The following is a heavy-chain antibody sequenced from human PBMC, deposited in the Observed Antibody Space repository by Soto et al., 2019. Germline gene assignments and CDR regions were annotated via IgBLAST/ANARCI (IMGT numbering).Heavy chain of an antibody. D-gene: IGHD4-4*01. CDR1: GGTFSSSV. V-gene: IGHV1-69*12. CDR2: IIPLFRTP. J-gene: IGHJ6*02. CDR3: ARDNDRLQLGGNYYYILDV. Sequence: QVQLVQSGAEMKEPGSSVKVSCKTSGGTFSSSVISWLRQAPGQGLEWMGGIIPLFRTPDYAQKFQGRVTIAADESKSTAYMELSSLRSEDTAVYYCARDNDRLQLGGNYYYILDVWGQGTTITVSS.